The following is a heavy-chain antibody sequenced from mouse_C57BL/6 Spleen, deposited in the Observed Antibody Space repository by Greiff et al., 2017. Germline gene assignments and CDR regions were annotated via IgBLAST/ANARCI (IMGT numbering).Heavy chain of an antibody. V-gene: IGHV1-52*01. CDR2: IDPSDSET. Sequence: QVQLQQPGAELVRPGSSVKLSCKASGYTFTSYWMHWVKQRPIQGLEWIGNIDPSDSETHYNQKFKDKATLTVAKSSSTAYMKLSSLTSEDSAVYYSARRGNYQYYFDYWGQGTTLTVSS. CDR1: GYTFTSYW. D-gene: IGHD2-1*01. CDR3: ARRGNYQYYFDY. J-gene: IGHJ2*01.